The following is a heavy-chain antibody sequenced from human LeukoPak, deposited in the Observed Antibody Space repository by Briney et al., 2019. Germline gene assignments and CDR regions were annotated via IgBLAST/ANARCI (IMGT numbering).Heavy chain of an antibody. CDR2: ISSSSSTI. V-gene: IGHV3-48*04. J-gene: IGHJ4*02. CDR3: ARDLSVTMVRGVIKEPDY. CDR1: GFTFSIYN. D-gene: IGHD3-10*01. Sequence: GGSLRLSCAASGFTFSIYNMNWVRQAPGKGLEWLSYISSSSSTIYYADSVKGRFTISRDNAKNSLYLQMNSLRAEDTAVYYCARDLSVTMVRGVIKEPDYWGQGTLVTVSS.